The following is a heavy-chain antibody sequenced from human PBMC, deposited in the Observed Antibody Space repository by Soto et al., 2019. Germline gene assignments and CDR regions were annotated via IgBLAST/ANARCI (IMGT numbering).Heavy chain of an antibody. CDR3: MRAHESGDFLGMAV. D-gene: IGHD3-10*01. Sequence: PSETLSLTCTVSGGSVSTGMIYWAWVRQPPGKALECIGYMYKTGETLLNSSLKSRVTLSMETSKNQFSLTLSSVTAADTAVYFCMRAHESGDFLGMAVWGQGTTVTVSS. CDR2: MYKTGET. CDR1: GGSVSTGMIY. J-gene: IGHJ6*02. V-gene: IGHV4-61*01.